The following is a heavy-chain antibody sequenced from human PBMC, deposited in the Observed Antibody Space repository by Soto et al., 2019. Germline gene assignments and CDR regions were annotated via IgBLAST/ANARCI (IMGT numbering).Heavy chain of an antibody. D-gene: IGHD3-10*01. V-gene: IGHV4-59*01. CDR1: GGSISTYY. CDR2: ISYSGST. J-gene: IGHJ4*02. Sequence: QVQLQESGPGLVKSSETLSLTCTVSGGSISTYYWSWIRQPPGKGLEWIGHISYSGSTNYNPSLKSRVTISADTSKNQFSLKLSSVTAADTAVYYCARDILVRGVDFDYWGQGTLVTVSS. CDR3: ARDILVRGVDFDY.